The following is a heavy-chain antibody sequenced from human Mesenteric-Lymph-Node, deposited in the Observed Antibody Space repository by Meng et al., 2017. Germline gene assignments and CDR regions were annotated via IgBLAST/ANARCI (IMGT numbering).Heavy chain of an antibody. CDR2: IYHSGST. CDR1: GGSISSNGYY. Sequence: QVLLQEAGAVLVKPSGTLSLTCAVSGGSISSNGYYWDWVRQPPGKGLEWIGAIYHSGSTSYNPSLQSRVTMFVDTSKNQFSLMLTSVTATDTAVYYCARRRGGSGRDCWGQGTLVTVSS. D-gene: IGHD3-10*01. J-gene: IGHJ4*02. V-gene: IGHV4-39*01. CDR3: ARRRGGSGRDC.